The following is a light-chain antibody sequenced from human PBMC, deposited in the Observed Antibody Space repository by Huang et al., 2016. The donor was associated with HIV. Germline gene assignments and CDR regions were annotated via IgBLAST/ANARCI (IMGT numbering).Light chain of an antibody. Sequence: EIVMTQSPATLSVSPGERATLYCRASQSVSNDLAWYQQQPGQPPRLLIYGASNRATGVPAGFSGSGSGTEFTLTISSLQSEDFAVYYCQQYNNWPWTFGPGTKVDFK. CDR2: GAS. V-gene: IGKV3-15*01. J-gene: IGKJ1*01. CDR1: QSVSND. CDR3: QQYNNWPWT.